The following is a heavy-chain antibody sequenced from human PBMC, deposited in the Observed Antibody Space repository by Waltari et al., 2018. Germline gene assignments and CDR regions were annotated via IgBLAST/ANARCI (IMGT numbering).Heavy chain of an antibody. D-gene: IGHD6-19*01. J-gene: IGHJ3*02. Sequence: QVQLVQSGAEVKKPGSSVKVSCKASGGTFSSYTISWVRQAPGQGLEWMGRIIPSLGIANYAQKFQGRVTITADKSTSTAYMELSSLRSEDTAVYYCARDREGSSGWSDAFDIWGQGTMVTVSS. CDR1: GGTFSSYT. CDR3: ARDREGSSGWSDAFDI. CDR2: IIPSLGIA. V-gene: IGHV1-69*08.